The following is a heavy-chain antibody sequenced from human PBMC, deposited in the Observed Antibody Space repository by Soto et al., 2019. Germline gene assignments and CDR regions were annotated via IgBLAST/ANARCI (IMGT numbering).Heavy chain of an antibody. V-gene: IGHV1-69*01. J-gene: IGHJ4*02. CDR3: ARAPGYDSRGYYQYYFDY. D-gene: IGHD3-22*01. Sequence: QVQLVQSGAEVKKPGSSVKVSCKASGGTFSSYAISWVRQAPGQGLEWMGGIIPIFGTANYAQKFQGRVTITADESTSTAYMELSSLRSEDTAVYYCARAPGYDSRGYYQYYFDYWGQGTLVTVSS. CDR1: GGTFSSYA. CDR2: IIPIFGTA.